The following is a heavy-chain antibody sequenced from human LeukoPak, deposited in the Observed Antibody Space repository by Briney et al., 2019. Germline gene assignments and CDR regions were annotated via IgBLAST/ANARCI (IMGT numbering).Heavy chain of an antibody. CDR1: GFTFSSYG. V-gene: IGHV3-33*06. CDR2: IWYDGSNK. J-gene: IGHJ4*02. Sequence: GGSLRLSCAASGFTFSSYGMNLVRQAPGKGLEWVAVIWYDGSNKYYADSVKGRFTISRDNSKNTLYLQMNSLRAEDTAVYYCAKGQSGTYPRVHFDYWGQGTLVTVSS. D-gene: IGHD1-26*01. CDR3: AKGQSGTYPRVHFDY.